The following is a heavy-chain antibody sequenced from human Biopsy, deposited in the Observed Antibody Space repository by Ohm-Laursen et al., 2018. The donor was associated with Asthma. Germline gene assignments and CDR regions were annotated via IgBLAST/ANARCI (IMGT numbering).Heavy chain of an antibody. CDR2: THYSGTT. V-gene: IGHV4-59*01. J-gene: IGHJ3*01. CDR1: GGSIGIYY. Sequence: SETLSLTCTVSGGSIGIYYWGWIRQPPGKGLEYIGYTHYSGTTNTDPSLTGLVTMSVDTSKNQFSLKVTSVTAADTAVYFCARVRGAFYESSVKNAFDVWVQGTMVTVSS. D-gene: IGHD3-22*01. CDR3: ARVRGAFYESSVKNAFDV.